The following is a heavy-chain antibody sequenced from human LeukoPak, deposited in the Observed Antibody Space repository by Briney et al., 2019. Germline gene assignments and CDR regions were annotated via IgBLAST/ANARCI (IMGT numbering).Heavy chain of an antibody. CDR2: INPNSGGT. V-gene: IGHV1-2*02. CDR1: GYTFTGYY. J-gene: IGHJ6*03. CDR3: ARAASDVLRYFDWLPRGYYYYYYMDV. D-gene: IGHD3-9*01. Sequence: ASVKVSCKASGYTFTGYYMHWVRQAPGQGLEWMGWINPNSGGTNYAQKFQGRVTMTRDTSISTAYMELSRLRSDDTAVYYCARAASDVLRYFDWLPRGYYYYYYMDVWGKGTTVTVSS.